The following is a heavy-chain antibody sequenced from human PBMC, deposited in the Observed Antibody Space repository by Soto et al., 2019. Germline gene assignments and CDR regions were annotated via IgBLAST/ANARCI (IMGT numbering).Heavy chain of an antibody. CDR2: ISGSGGST. CDR3: AKSPGVFGVVTNYYYYMDV. Sequence: GGSLRLSCAASGFTFSSYAMSWVRQAPGKGLEWVSAISGSGGSTYYADSVKGRFTISRDNSKNTLYLQMNSLRAEDTAVYYCAKSPGVFGVVTNYYYYMDVWGKGTTVTVSS. CDR1: GFTFSSYA. D-gene: IGHD3-3*01. J-gene: IGHJ6*03. V-gene: IGHV3-23*01.